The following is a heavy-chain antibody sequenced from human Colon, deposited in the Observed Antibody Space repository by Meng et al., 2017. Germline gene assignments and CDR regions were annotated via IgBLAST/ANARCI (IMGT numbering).Heavy chain of an antibody. CDR1: GYTFTSYY. CDR2: INPSGGST. J-gene: IGHJ4*02. Sequence: ASVKVSCKASGYTFTSYYMHWVRQAPGQGLEWMGIINPSGGSTSYAQKFQGRVTMTRDTSTSTVYMELSNLGSEDTAVYYCAKGGGMTCYYGCSGYYFDYWGQGTLVTVSS. CDR3: AKGGGMTCYYGCSGYYFDY. D-gene: IGHD3-22*01. V-gene: IGHV1-46*01.